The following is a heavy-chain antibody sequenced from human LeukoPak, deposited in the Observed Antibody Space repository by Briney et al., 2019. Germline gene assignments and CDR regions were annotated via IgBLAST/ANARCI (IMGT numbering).Heavy chain of an antibody. CDR3: ARPYGSGSYYNP. J-gene: IGHJ5*02. Sequence: SETLSLTCTVSGGSISSSSYYWGWIRQPPEKGLEWIGSIYYSGSTYYNPSLKSRVTISVDTSKNQFSLELSSVTAADTAVYYCARPYGSGSYYNPWGQGTLVTVSS. D-gene: IGHD3-10*01. V-gene: IGHV4-39*01. CDR1: GGSISSSSYY. CDR2: IYYSGST.